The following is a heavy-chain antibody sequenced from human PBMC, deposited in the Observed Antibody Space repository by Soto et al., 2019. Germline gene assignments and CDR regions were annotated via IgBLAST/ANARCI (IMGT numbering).Heavy chain of an antibody. D-gene: IGHD3-3*01. J-gene: IGHJ4*02. CDR3: AKDNGDFGVVGHIDY. V-gene: IGHV3-23*01. CDR1: GFTFSSYA. Sequence: VGSLRLSCAASGFTFSSYAMSWVRQAPGKGLEWVSAISGSGGSTYYADSVKGRFTISRDNSKNTLYLQMNSLRAEDTAVYYCAKDNGDFGVVGHIDYWGQGTLVTVSS. CDR2: ISGSGGST.